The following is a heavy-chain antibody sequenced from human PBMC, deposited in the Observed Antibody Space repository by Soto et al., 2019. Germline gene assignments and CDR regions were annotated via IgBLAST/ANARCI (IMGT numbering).Heavy chain of an antibody. Sequence: ASVKVSCKASGYTFTSYAMHWVRQAPGQRLEWXGWXXAXXGXTXXXQXXXGRVTITRDTSASTAYMELSSLRSEDTAVYYCARDMGSSSWSPFDPWGQGTLVTVSS. V-gene: IGHV1-3*01. CDR3: ARDMGSSSWSPFDP. CDR2: XXAXXGXT. CDR1: GYTFTSYA. J-gene: IGHJ5*02. D-gene: IGHD6-13*01.